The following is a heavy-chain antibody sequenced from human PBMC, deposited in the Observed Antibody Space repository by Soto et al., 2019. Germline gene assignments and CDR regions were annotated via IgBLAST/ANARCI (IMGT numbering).Heavy chain of an antibody. J-gene: IGHJ4*02. D-gene: IGHD3-22*01. Sequence: QVQLVQSGAEVKKPGASVKVSCKASGYTFTSYGISWVRQAPGQGLEWMGWISAYNGNTNYAQKLQRRGTMTTDTSTSTDYMELRSLRSDDTAVYYCARPTYYDSSGGFDYWGQGTLVTVSS. CDR1: GYTFTSYG. V-gene: IGHV1-18*01. CDR3: ARPTYYDSSGGFDY. CDR2: ISAYNGNT.